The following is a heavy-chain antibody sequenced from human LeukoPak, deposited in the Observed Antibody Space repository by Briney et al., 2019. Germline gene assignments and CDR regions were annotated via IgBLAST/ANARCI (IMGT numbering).Heavy chain of an antibody. CDR3: ERDTSGYDLGWFDP. V-gene: IGHV3-74*01. CDR1: GFTFSSYW. Sequence: GGSLRLSCAASGFTFSSYWMYWVRQAPGKGLVWVSRINSDGSSTSYADSVKGRVTISRDNAKNTLYLQMHSLRAEDTAVYYCERDTSGYDLGWFDPWGQGTLVTVSS. J-gene: IGHJ5*02. D-gene: IGHD5-12*01. CDR2: INSDGSST.